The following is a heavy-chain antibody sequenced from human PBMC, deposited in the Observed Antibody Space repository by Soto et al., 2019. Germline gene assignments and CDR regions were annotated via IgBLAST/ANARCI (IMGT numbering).Heavy chain of an antibody. D-gene: IGHD3-16*01. CDR3: AKEGGTLRTLASYAFDY. CDR1: GFSFSSYG. V-gene: IGHV3-30*18. J-gene: IGHJ4*02. Sequence: QVQLVESGGGVVQPGGSLRLSCAASGFSFSSYGIHWVRQAPGKGLEWVAVVSNEGSIQYYADSVKGRFTISRDNSENAVFLQMNSLRSEHTAVSYCAKEGGTLRTLASYAFDYWGQGARVTVSS. CDR2: VSNEGSIQ.